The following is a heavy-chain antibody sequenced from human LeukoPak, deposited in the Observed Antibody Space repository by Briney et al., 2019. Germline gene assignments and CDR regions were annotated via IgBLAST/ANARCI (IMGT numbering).Heavy chain of an antibody. CDR3: ARTYCSSTSCHVGLDV. CDR1: GYTFTGYY. CDR2: INPNSGGT. Sequence: GASVKVSCKASGYTFTGYYMHWVRQAPGQGLEWMGWINPNSGGTNYVQKFQGRVTMTRDTSISTAYMELSRLRSDDTAVYYCARTYCSSTSCHVGLDVWGKGTTVTISS. J-gene: IGHJ6*04. V-gene: IGHV1-2*02. D-gene: IGHD2-2*01.